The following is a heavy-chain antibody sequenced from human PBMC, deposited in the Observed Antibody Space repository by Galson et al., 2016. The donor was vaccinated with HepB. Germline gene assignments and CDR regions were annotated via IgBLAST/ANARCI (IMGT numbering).Heavy chain of an antibody. J-gene: IGHJ4*02. CDR1: GGSISSTNW. V-gene: IGHV4-4*02. D-gene: IGHD1-26*01. Sequence: SETLSLTCAVSGGSISSTNWWSWVRQPPGKGLEWIGEIYHIGNTNYNPSLKSRVTISVDKSKNQFSLRLTSVTAADTAVYYCQGYTGRYPDVDYWGQGSLVTVSS. CDR2: IYHIGNT. CDR3: QGYTGRYPDVDY.